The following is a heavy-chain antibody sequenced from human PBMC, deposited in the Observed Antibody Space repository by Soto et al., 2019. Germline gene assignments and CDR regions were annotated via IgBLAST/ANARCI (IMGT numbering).Heavy chain of an antibody. Sequence: ASVKVSCKASGGTFSSYAISWVRQAPGQGLEWMGGIIPIFGTANYAQKFQGRVTITADESTSTAYMELSSLRSEDTAVYYCARGSPMVRNAFDIWGQGTMVTVSS. CDR2: IIPIFGTA. CDR1: GGTFSSYA. D-gene: IGHD5-18*01. J-gene: IGHJ3*02. V-gene: IGHV1-69*13. CDR3: ARGSPMVRNAFDI.